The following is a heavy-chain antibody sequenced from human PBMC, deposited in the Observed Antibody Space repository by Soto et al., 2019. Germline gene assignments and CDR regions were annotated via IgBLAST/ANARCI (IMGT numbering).Heavy chain of an antibody. CDR2: ISGSGGST. CDR1: GFTFSSYA. J-gene: IGHJ5*02. D-gene: IGHD3-22*01. V-gene: IGHV3-23*01. CDR3: ATDAGFGYYDSSGSLGWFDP. Sequence: PGGSLRLSCAASGFTFSSYAMSWVRQAPGKGLEWVSAISGSGGSTYYADSVKGRFTISRDNSKNTLYLQMNSLRAEDTAVYYCATDAGFGYYDSSGSLGWFDPWGQGTLVTVSS.